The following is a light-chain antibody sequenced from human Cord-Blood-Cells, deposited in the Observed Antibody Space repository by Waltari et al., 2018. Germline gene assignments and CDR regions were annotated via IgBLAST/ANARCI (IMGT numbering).Light chain of an antibody. Sequence: QSALTQPRSVSGSPGQSVTIPCTGTSSAVGGYNYVYWYQQHPGKAPKLMIYDVSKRPSGVPDRFSGSKSGNTASLTISGLQAEDEADYYCCSYAGSYTLVFGGGTKLTVL. CDR1: SSAVGGYNY. CDR2: DVS. V-gene: IGLV2-11*01. J-gene: IGLJ3*02. CDR3: CSYAGSYTLV.